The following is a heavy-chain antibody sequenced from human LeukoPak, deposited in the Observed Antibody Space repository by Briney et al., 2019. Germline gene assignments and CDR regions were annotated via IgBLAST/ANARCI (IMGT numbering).Heavy chain of an antibody. Sequence: SETLSLTCTVSGGSISSYYWSWIRQPPGKGLEWIGYIYYSGSTNYNPSLKSRVTISVDTSKNQFSLKLSSVTAADTAVYYCARGAYYYGSGSYDNWFDPWGQGTLVTVSS. CDR2: IYYSGST. V-gene: IGHV4-59*01. CDR3: ARGAYYYGSGSYDNWFDP. J-gene: IGHJ5*02. CDR1: GGSISSYY. D-gene: IGHD3-10*01.